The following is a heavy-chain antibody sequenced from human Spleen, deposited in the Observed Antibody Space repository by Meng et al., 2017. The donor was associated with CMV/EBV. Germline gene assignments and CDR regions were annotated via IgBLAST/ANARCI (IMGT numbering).Heavy chain of an antibody. Sequence: GESLKISCAASGFTLGDFYINWIRQAPGKGLEWVAYISTSGSTKYYADSVKGRFTISRDNAKNSLSLQMNSLRAEDTAVYYCARGQQQLSQGAYGMDVWGQGTTVTVSS. CDR3: ARGQQQLSQGAYGMDV. CDR1: GFTLGDFY. D-gene: IGHD6-13*01. V-gene: IGHV3-11*04. CDR2: ISTSGSTK. J-gene: IGHJ6*02.